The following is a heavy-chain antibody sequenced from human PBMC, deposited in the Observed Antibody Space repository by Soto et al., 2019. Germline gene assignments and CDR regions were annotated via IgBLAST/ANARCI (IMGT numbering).Heavy chain of an antibody. V-gene: IGHV3-11*06. CDR3: ARLGDNYNRLDY. Sequence: PGGSLRLSYEGSGFTFIDYYISWIRQAPGKGLEWISYSSNSGTFSRYADSVKGRFSISRDNTKNLLYLQMNSLRAEDTAVYYCARLGDNYNRLDYWGQGTPVTVSS. CDR2: SSNSGTFS. D-gene: IGHD1-1*01. CDR1: GFTFIDYY. J-gene: IGHJ4*02.